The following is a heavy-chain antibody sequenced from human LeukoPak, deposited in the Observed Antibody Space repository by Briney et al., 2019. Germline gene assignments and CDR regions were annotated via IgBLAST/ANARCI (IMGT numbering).Heavy chain of an antibody. D-gene: IGHD3-3*01. J-gene: IGHJ5*02. CDR1: GFILSDHT. CDR2: VSYTGTYT. V-gene: IGHV3-21*01. CDR3: VRDLRFIGGSNWFDP. Sequence: PGGSLRLSCATSGFILSDHTMNWVRQAPGKGLEWVSSVSYTGTYTFYADSVKGRFTISRDNAKNSLYLQMDSLRVDDSALYYCVRDLRFIGGSNWFDPWGQGTQVIVSS.